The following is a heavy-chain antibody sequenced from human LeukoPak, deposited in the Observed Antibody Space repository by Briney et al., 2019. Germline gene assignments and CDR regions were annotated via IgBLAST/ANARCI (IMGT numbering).Heavy chain of an antibody. V-gene: IGHV4-4*07. D-gene: IGHD3-22*01. Sequence: SETLSLTCTVSGGSISSYYWSWIRQPAGKGLEWIGRIYTSGSTNYNPSLKSRVTMSVDTSKNQFSLKLSSVTAADTAVYYCAREVVVITPDAFDIWGQGTMVTVSS. J-gene: IGHJ3*02. CDR2: IYTSGST. CDR1: GGSISSYY. CDR3: AREVVVITPDAFDI.